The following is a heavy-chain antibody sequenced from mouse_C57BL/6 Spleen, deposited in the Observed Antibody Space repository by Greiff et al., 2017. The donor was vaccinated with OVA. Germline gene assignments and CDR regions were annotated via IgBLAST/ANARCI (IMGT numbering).Heavy chain of an antibody. V-gene: IGHV3-6*01. J-gene: IGHJ2*01. D-gene: IGHD2-2*01. CDR3: ASIYYGYGFDY. CDR2: ISYDGSN. CDR1: GYSITSGYY. Sequence: EVKLLESGPGLVKPSQSLSLTCSVTGYSITSGYYWNWLRQFPGNKLEWMGYISYDGSNNYNPSLKNRISITRDTSKNQFFLKLNSVTTEDTATYYCASIYYGYGFDYWGQGTTLTVSS.